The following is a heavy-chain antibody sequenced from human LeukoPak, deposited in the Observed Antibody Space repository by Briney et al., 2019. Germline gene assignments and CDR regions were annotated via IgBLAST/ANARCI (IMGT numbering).Heavy chain of an antibody. Sequence: ASVKVSCKASGYTFTSYAMHWVRQAPGQRLEWMGWINAGNGNTKYSQKFQGRVTITRDTSASTAYMELSSLRSDDTAVYYCVREITRATTYFDSWGQGTLVTVSS. CDR3: VREITRATTYFDS. CDR1: GYTFTSYA. J-gene: IGHJ4*02. CDR2: INAGNGNT. V-gene: IGHV1-3*01. D-gene: IGHD1-26*01.